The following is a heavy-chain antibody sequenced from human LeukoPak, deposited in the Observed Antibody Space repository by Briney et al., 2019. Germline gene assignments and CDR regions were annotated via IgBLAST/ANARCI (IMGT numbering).Heavy chain of an antibody. CDR3: ARDRVETPYYHGSGSYLVY. Sequence: GGSLRLSCAASGFTFSSYAMSWVRQAPGKGLEWVAVISYDGSNKYYADSVKGRFTISRDNSKNTLYLQMNSLRAEDTAVYYCARDRVETPYYHGSGSYLVYWGQGTLVTVSS. V-gene: IGHV3-30*04. CDR1: GFTFSSYA. CDR2: ISYDGSNK. D-gene: IGHD3-10*01. J-gene: IGHJ4*02.